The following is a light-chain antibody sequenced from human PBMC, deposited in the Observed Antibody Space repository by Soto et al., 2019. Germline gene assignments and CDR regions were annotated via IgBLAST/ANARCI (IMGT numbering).Light chain of an antibody. Sequence: IVLTQSPGTLSLSPGERATLSCRASQSVSNNYLAWYQQKPGQAPRLLIYGASTRATGFPARFSGSGSGTDFTLTISSLQSEDFAVYYCQQYNNWPWTFGQGTKVDIK. J-gene: IGKJ1*01. CDR1: QSVSNN. V-gene: IGKV3-15*01. CDR3: QQYNNWPWT. CDR2: GAS.